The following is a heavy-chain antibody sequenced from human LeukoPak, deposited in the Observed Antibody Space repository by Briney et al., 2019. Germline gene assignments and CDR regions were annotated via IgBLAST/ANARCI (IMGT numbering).Heavy chain of an antibody. CDR3: ARDPQHVGYWWHYFDY. D-gene: IGHD2-8*01. CDR1: GFTFSSYC. CDR2: IKKEGSEK. Sequence: GGSLRLSCAASGFTFSSYCMHWVRQAPGKGLEWVANIKKEGSEKNYVDSVKGRFTISRDNTKNTLYLQLNSLRADDTAVYYCARDPQHVGYWWHYFDYLGQGAQVTVSS. V-gene: IGHV3-7*03. J-gene: IGHJ4*02.